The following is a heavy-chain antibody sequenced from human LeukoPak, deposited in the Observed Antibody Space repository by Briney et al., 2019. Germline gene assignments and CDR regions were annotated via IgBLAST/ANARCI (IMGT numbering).Heavy chain of an antibody. Sequence: SQTLSLTCTVSGGSVSSGSYYWSWLRQPAGKGLEWIGRIYTSGSTNYNPSLKSRVTFSIDTSKNHFPLKLSSVTATDTAVYYCASGYSDNFDDWGQGTLVTVSS. J-gene: IGHJ4*02. CDR2: IYTSGST. V-gene: IGHV4-61*02. D-gene: IGHD5-12*01. CDR1: GGSVSSGSYY. CDR3: ASGYSDNFDD.